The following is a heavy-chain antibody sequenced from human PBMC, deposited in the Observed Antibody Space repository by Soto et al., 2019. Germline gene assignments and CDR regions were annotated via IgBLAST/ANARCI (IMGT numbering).Heavy chain of an antibody. V-gene: IGHV3-33*01. D-gene: IGHD5-18*01. J-gene: IGHJ5*02. CDR3: AREGGYSYGYANWFDP. CDR1: GFTFSSYG. Sequence: GGSLRLSCAASGFTFSSYGMHWVRQAPGKGLEWAAVIWYDGSNKYYADSVKGRFTISRDNSKNTLYLQMNSLRAEDTAVYYCAREGGYSYGYANWFDPWGQGTLVTVSS. CDR2: IWYDGSNK.